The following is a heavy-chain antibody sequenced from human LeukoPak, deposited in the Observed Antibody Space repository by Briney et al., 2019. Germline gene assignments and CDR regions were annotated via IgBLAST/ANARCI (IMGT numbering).Heavy chain of an antibody. CDR1: GGSMSSYF. CDR3: ARERVGATIGFDN. Sequence: TSSETLSLTCTVSGGSMSSYFWSWIRQPPGKGLEWIGYIYYSGGTNYNPSLKSRVTISVDTSKNQFSLKLSSVTAADTAVYYCARERVGATIGFDNWGQGTLVTVSS. J-gene: IGHJ4*02. CDR2: IYYSGGT. D-gene: IGHD1-26*01. V-gene: IGHV4-59*01.